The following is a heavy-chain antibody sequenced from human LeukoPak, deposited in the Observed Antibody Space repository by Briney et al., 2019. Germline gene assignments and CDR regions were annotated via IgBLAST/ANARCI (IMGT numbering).Heavy chain of an antibody. CDR3: TRGSSGRRDN. D-gene: IGHD6-19*01. V-gene: IGHV1-8*01. CDR1: GHTFTSCD. J-gene: IGHJ4*02. CDR2: MNPNSGNT. Sequence: ASVKVSCKASGHTFTSCDINWVRQATGQGLEWMGWMNPNSGNTGYGQSFQGRITMTRDISMGTAYMELSNLTSEDTAIYYCTRGSSGRRDNWGQGTLVTVSA.